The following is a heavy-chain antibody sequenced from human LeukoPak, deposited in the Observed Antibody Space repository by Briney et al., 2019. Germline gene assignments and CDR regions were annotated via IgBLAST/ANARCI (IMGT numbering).Heavy chain of an antibody. D-gene: IGHD3-10*01. CDR2: IYYSGST. J-gene: IGHJ5*02. CDR1: GGSISSYY. Sequence: PSETLSLTCTVSGGSISSYYWGWLRQPPGKGLEWLGSIYYSGSTYYNPSLKSRVTISVDTSKNQFSLKLSSVTAADTAMYYYASGGQQVSNNWFDPWGQGTLVTVSS. CDR3: ASGGQQVSNNWFDP. V-gene: IGHV4-39*01.